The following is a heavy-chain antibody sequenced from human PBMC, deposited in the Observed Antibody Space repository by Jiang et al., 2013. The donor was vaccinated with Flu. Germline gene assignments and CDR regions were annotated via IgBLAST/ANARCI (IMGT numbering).Heavy chain of an antibody. V-gene: IGHV4-39*07. J-gene: IGHJ4*02. CDR3: ASQHWDHGVGSYYMSH. D-gene: IGHD3-10*01. CDR1: GGSFISENSY. CDR2: IYYSGTT. Sequence: GLVKPSETLSLSCTVSGGSFISENSYWGWIRQPPGKGLEWIGSIYYSGTTYYNPSLKSRVTMSVDTSKKQFSLRLTSVSAADTAVYYCASQHWDHGVGSYYMSHWGQGALVTVSS.